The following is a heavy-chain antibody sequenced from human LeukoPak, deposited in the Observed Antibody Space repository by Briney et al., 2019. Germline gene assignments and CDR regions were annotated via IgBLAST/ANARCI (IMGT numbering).Heavy chain of an antibody. V-gene: IGHV4-59*01. Sequence: SSETLSLTCTPSGGSISSYYWSWIRQPPGKGLEWIGYIYYSGSTSYNPSLKSRVTISVDTSKNQFSLKLSSVTAADTAVYYCATAGRHGSGSPYYLDYWGQGTLVTVSS. CDR3: ATAGRHGSGSPYYLDY. CDR2: IYYSGST. CDR1: GGSISSYY. D-gene: IGHD3-10*01. J-gene: IGHJ4*02.